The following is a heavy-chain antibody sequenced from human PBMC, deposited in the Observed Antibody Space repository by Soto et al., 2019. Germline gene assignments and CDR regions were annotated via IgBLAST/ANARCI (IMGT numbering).Heavy chain of an antibody. V-gene: IGHV3-73*01. Sequence: GGSLRLSCAASGFSFSGSAMHWVRQASGKGLEWVGRIRSKANSYATAYAASVNGRFLISRDDSKNMAYLQMDSLKAEDTAVYYCTRLNGDIAMITPLFDYWGLGTLVTVSS. CDR1: GFSFSGSA. CDR3: TRLNGDIAMITPLFDY. J-gene: IGHJ4*02. CDR2: IRSKANSYAT. D-gene: IGHD5-18*01.